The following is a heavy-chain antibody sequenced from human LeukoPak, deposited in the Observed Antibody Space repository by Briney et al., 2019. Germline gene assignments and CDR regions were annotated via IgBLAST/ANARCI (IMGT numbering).Heavy chain of an antibody. D-gene: IGHD4-11*01. CDR3: ARGADYSNFYYYYMDV. J-gene: IGHJ6*03. CDR2: IIPIFGTA. Sequence: GSSVKVSCKTSGGTLSSYAISWVRQAPGQGLEWMGGIIPIFGTANYAQKFQGRVTITTDESTSTAYMELSSLRSEDTAVYYCARGADYSNFYYYYMDVWGKGTTVTVSS. V-gene: IGHV1-69*05. CDR1: GGTLSSYA.